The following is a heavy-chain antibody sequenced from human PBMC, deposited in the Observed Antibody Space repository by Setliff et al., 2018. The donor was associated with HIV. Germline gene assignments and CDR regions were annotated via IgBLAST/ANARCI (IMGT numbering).Heavy chain of an antibody. CDR1: GFTFSAYS. J-gene: IGHJ4*02. D-gene: IGHD6-19*01. CDR2: LTSGTATM. V-gene: IGHV3-48*04. CDR3: ANVHRALADTY. Sequence: GGSLRLSCAASGFTFSAYSMHWVRQAPGKGLEWLSYLTSGTATMYYADSVKGRFTVSRDNAKNSLYLQMNSLRVEDTAVYYCANVHRALADTYWGLGTLVTVSS.